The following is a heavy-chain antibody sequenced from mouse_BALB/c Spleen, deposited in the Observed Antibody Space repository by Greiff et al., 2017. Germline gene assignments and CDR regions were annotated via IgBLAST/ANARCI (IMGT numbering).Heavy chain of an antibody. CDR1: GFSFTGYG. V-gene: IGHV2-6-7*01. CDR2: IWGDGST. CDR3: ARDLYEMDY. Sequence: VQVVESGPGLVAPSQSLSITCTASGFSFTGYGVNWVRQPPGKGLEWLGMIWGDGSTDYNSALKSRLSISKDNSKSQVFLKMHSLQTDDTARYYCARDLYEMDYWGQGTSVTVSS. J-gene: IGHJ4*01.